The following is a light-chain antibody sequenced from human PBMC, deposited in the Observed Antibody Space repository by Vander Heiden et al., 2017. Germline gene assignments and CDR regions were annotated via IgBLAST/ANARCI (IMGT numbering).Light chain of an antibody. CDR2: DTI. J-gene: IGLJ1*01. CDR1: SSNIGSDY. Sequence: QSVLTQPPSVSAAPGQKVTISCPGGSSNIGSDYVSWYQQLPETAPKLLIYDTIKRPSGIPDRFSASKSGTSATLGISGLQTGDEADYYCGAWDSSLGVFVFGTGTKVTVL. CDR3: GAWDSSLGVFV. V-gene: IGLV1-51*01.